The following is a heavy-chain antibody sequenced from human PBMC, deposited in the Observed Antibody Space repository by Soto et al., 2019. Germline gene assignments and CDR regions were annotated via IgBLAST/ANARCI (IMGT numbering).Heavy chain of an antibody. CDR1: GGSVSPDY. J-gene: IGHJ4*02. CDR2: IYYSGST. CDR3: ARGGENYGGEFDY. Sequence: SETLSLTCTVSGGSVSPDYWDWIRQPPGKGLEWTGYIYYSGSTNYNPSLKSRVTISIDTSKNQFSLKLSSVTAADTAVYYCARGGENYGGEFDYWGQGTLVTVSS. V-gene: IGHV4-59*02. D-gene: IGHD4-17*01.